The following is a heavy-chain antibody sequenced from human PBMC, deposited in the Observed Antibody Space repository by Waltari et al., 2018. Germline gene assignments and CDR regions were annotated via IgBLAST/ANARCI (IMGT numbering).Heavy chain of an antibody. Sequence: QVQLVQSGAEVKKPGASVMVSCRASGYAFTSYDINWVRQANGQGLEWMGWMNPNSGNTGYAQKFQGRVTLTRDTSISTAFMELSSLRSEDTAVYYCARTHGDLDYWGQGTLVTVSS. CDR3: ARTHGDLDY. D-gene: IGHD3-10*01. V-gene: IGHV1-8*01. CDR1: GYAFTSYD. CDR2: MNPNSGNT. J-gene: IGHJ4*02.